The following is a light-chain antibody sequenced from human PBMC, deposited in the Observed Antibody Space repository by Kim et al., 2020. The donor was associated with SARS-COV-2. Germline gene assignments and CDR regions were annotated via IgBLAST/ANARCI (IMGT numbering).Light chain of an antibody. Sequence: SVGNRVTITSQASQDIITYLNWYQQKPGTATKLLISDASTLEPRVPSRFSGSGSGTDFTLTISRLQPEDIATYFCQQYDDLPPFTFGPGTKVDIK. CDR2: DAS. CDR3: QQYDDLPPFT. J-gene: IGKJ3*01. CDR1: QDIITY. V-gene: IGKV1-33*01.